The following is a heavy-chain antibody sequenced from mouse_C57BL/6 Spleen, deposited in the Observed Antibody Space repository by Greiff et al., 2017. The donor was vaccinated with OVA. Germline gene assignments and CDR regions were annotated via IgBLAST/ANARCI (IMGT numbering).Heavy chain of an antibody. CDR3: AGGIYYGNYGGAMDY. V-gene: IGHV1-80*01. CDR2: IYPGDGDT. Sequence: QVQLQQSGAELVKPGASVKISCKASGYAFSSYWMNWVKQRPGKGLEWIGQIYPGDGDTNYNGKFKGKATLTADKSSSTAYMQLSSLTSEDSAVYFCAGGIYYGNYGGAMDYWGQGTSVTVSS. D-gene: IGHD2-1*01. CDR1: GYAFSSYW. J-gene: IGHJ4*01.